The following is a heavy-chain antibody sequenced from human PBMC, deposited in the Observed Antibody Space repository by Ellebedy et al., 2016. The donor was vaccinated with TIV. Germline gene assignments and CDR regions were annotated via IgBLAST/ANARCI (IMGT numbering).Heavy chain of an antibody. D-gene: IGHD5-18*01. CDR3: GTPMVGDFSYYYMDV. Sequence: ASVKVSXXASGYTFTSYDIHWVRQAPGQGLEWMGWVNPNSGYTGYAQMFQGRVTMTRNTSINTAYMELRSLRSDDTAVYYCGTPMVGDFSYYYMDVWGKGTTVTVPS. V-gene: IGHV1-8*01. CDR1: GYTFTSYD. CDR2: VNPNSGYT. J-gene: IGHJ6*03.